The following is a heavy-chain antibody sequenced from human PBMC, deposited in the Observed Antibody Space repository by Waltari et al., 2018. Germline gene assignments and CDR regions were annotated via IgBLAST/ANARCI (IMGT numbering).Heavy chain of an antibody. CDR3: ARGAWIAAAGHDY. CDR2: INHSGST. D-gene: IGHD6-13*01. V-gene: IGHV4-34*01. CDR1: GGSFSGYY. J-gene: IGHJ4*02. Sequence: QVQLQQWGAGLLKPSETLSLTCAVYGGSFSGYYWSWIRQPPGKGLEWIGEINHSGSTNYNPSLKSRVTISVDTSKNQFSLKLSAVTAADTAVYYCARGAWIAAAGHDYWGQGTLVTVSS.